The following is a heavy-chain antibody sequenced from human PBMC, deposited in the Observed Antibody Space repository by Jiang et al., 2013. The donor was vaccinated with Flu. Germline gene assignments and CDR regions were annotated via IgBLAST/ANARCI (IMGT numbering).Heavy chain of an antibody. CDR1: GGSTSSDSYYY. CDR2: IYTSGST. V-gene: IGHV4-61*02. Sequence: GSGLVKPSQTLSLTCTVSGGSTSSDSYYYWSWIRQPAGKGLEWIGRIYTSGSTNYNPSLKGRVTISMDTSRTQFSLKLSSVTAADTAVYYCARHYYTSGTWDFWGQGTLVTVSS. CDR3: ARHYYTSGTWDF. D-gene: IGHD3-10*01. J-gene: IGHJ4*02.